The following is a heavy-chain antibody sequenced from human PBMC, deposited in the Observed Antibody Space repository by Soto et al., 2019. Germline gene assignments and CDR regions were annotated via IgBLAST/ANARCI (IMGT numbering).Heavy chain of an antibody. CDR3: AHRRVVPAKGNNWFDT. CDR2: IYWDDDK. V-gene: IGHV2-5*02. Sequence: QITLKESGPTLVKPTQTLTLTCTFSGFSLSTSGVGVGWIRQPPGKALEWLAFIYWDDDKRYSPSLKSRLTITKNTPKHXVVLTMTNMDPVDTATYYCAHRRVVPAKGNNWFDTWGQGTLVIVSS. D-gene: IGHD2-15*01. CDR1: GFSLSTSGVG. J-gene: IGHJ5*02.